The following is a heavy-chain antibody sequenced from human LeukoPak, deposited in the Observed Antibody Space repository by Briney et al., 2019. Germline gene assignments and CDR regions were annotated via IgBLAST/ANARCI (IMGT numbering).Heavy chain of an antibody. D-gene: IGHD2-15*01. Sequence: SETLSLTCAVSGYSISSGYYWGWIRQPPGKGLEWIGSIYHSGSTYYNPSLKSRVTISVDTSKNQSSLKLSSVTAADTAVYYCARFGGLIHWGQGTLVTLSS. V-gene: IGHV4-38-2*01. CDR2: IYHSGST. CDR1: GYSISSGYY. CDR3: ARFGGLIH. J-gene: IGHJ4*02.